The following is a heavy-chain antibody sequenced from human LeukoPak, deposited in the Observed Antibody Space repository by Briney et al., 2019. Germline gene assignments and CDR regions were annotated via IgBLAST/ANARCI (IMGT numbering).Heavy chain of an antibody. D-gene: IGHD1-7*01. Sequence: GGSLRLSCAAPGFKFDDYAMHWVRQAPGKGLEWVSHISWNSATIGYAVSVKGRFTISRDNAKNSLYLQLNSLRAEDTALYYCARDRYPTTNNWFAPWGQGTLVIVSS. CDR1: GFKFDDYA. J-gene: IGHJ5*02. CDR3: ARDRYPTTNNWFAP. CDR2: ISWNSATI. V-gene: IGHV3-9*01.